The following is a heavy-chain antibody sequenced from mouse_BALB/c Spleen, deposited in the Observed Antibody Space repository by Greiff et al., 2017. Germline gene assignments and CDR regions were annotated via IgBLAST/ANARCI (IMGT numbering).Heavy chain of an antibody. D-gene: IGHD2-1*01. V-gene: IGHV5-6-2*01. Sequence: EVKLEESGGGLVKPGGSLKLSCAASGFTFSSYYMSWVRQTPEKRLELVAAINSNGGSTYYPDTVKGRFTISRDNAENTLYLQMSSLKSEDTALYYCERHGGNYVLDYWGQGTSVTVSS. CDR2: INSNGGST. CDR3: ERHGGNYVLDY. J-gene: IGHJ4*01. CDR1: GFTFSSYY.